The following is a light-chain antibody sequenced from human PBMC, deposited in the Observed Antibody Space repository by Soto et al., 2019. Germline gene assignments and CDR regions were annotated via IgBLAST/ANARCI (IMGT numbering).Light chain of an antibody. CDR1: QGISSF. J-gene: IGKJ1*01. CDR3: QQYTNTNNPWM. V-gene: IGKV1-9*01. Sequence: IQLTQSPSSLSASVGDRVTITCRASQGISSFLAWYQQKPGKAPKLLVYDASTLQSGVASRFSGSGSGTEFTLIISGLQPDDSATYYCQQYTNTNNPWMFGQGTKVDIK. CDR2: DAS.